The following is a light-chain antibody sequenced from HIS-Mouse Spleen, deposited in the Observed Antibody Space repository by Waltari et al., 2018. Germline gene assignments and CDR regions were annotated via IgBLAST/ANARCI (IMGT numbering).Light chain of an antibody. CDR1: ALPKQS. CDR2: KDS. V-gene: IGLV3-25*03. CDR3: QSADSSGTYVV. J-gene: IGLJ2*01. Sequence: SYELTQPPSVSVSPGQTARITCSGDALPKQSAYWYQQKPGQAPVRVIYKDSERPSGIPERFSGSSSGTTVTLTISGVQAEDEADYYCQSADSSGTYVVFGGGTKLTVL.